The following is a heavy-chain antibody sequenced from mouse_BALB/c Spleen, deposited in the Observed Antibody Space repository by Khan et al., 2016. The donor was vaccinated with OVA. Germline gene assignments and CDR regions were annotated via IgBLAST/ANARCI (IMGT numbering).Heavy chain of an antibody. CDR2: INPRSGYS. D-gene: IGHD1-1*01. J-gene: IGHJ2*01. CDR1: GYTFISNT. Sequence: QVQLQQSAAELARPGASVKMSCKASGYTFISNTMHWVKQRPGQGLEWIGYINPRSGYSDYNQKFKDKSTLSADKSSSTAYLQLSSLTSEDSAVYYSARRRSYYFFDYWGQGTTLTVSS. CDR3: ARRRSYYFFDY. V-gene: IGHV1-4*02.